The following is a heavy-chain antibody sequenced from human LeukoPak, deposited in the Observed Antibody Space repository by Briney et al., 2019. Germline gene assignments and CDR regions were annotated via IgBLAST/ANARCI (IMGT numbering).Heavy chain of an antibody. D-gene: IGHD4-23*01. J-gene: IGHJ4*02. Sequence: AGGSLRLSCAASGFTFDDYAMHWVRQAPGKGLEWVSGISWNSGSIGYADSVKGRFTISRDNAKNSLYLQMNSLRAEDMALYYCAKGCLSTVVTPPYFDYWGQGTLVTVSS. CDR1: GFTFDDYA. CDR2: ISWNSGSI. CDR3: AKGCLSTVVTPPYFDY. V-gene: IGHV3-9*03.